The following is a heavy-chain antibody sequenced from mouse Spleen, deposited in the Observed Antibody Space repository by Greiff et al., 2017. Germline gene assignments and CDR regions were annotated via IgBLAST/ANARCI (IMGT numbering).Heavy chain of an antibody. J-gene: IGHJ3*01. Sequence: VQVVESGGGLVKPGGSLKLSCAASGFTFSDYGMHWVRQAPEKGLEWVAYISSGSSTIYYADTVKGRFTISRDNAKNTLFLQMTSLRSEDTAMYYCARPGTTVVAEGFAYWGQGTLVTVSA. CDR3: ARPGTTVVAEGFAY. CDR1: GFTFSDYG. V-gene: IGHV5-17*01. D-gene: IGHD1-1*01. CDR2: ISSGSSTI.